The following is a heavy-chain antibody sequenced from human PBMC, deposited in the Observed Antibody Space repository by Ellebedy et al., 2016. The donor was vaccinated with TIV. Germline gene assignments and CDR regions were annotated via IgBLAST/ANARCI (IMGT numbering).Heavy chain of an antibody. Sequence: PGGSLRLSCAASGFTFSSYDMHWVRQGSGNGLEWVSSIGAAGDTYYAGFVKGRVAISRENAKNSLYLQLNNVRVGDTAVYYCALATAGFEYWGQGTLVTVSS. J-gene: IGHJ4*02. CDR1: GFTFSSYD. CDR2: IGAAGDT. CDR3: ALATAGFEY. V-gene: IGHV3-13*01. D-gene: IGHD1-14*01.